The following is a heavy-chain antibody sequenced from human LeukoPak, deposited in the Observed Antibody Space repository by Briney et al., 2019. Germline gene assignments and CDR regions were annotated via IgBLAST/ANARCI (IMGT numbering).Heavy chain of an antibody. CDR3: ARELRWDNWFDP. D-gene: IGHD4-23*01. CDR2: INPSGGST. CDR1: GYTFTSYY. J-gene: IGHJ5*02. V-gene: IGHV1-46*01. Sequence: GASVKVSCKAFGYTFTSYYMHWVRQAPGQGLEWMGIINPSGGSTSYAQKFQGRVTMTRDMSTSTVYMELSSLRSEDTAVYYCARELRWDNWFDPWGQGTLVTVSS.